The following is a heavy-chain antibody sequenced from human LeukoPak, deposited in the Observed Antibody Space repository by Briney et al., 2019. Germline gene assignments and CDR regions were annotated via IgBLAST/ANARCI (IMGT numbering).Heavy chain of an antibody. J-gene: IGHJ4*02. CDR1: GGTFSSYA. Sequence: SVKVSCKASGGTFSSYAISWVRQAPGQGLEWMGGIIPIFGTANYAQKFQGRVTITADKSTSTAYMEVSSLRSEDTAVYYCARDREYCSSTSCYFDYWGQGTLVTVSS. V-gene: IGHV1-69*06. CDR3: ARDREYCSSTSCYFDY. CDR2: IIPIFGTA. D-gene: IGHD2-2*01.